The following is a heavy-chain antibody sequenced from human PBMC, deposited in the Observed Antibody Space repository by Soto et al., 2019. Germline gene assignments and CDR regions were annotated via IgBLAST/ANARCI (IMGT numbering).Heavy chain of an antibody. CDR3: ARVPPPGIAVAVYYFDY. CDR2: IIPILGIA. D-gene: IGHD6-19*01. J-gene: IGHJ4*02. Sequence: ASVKVSCKASGGTFSSYTISWVRQAPGQGLEWMGRIIPILGIANYAQKFQGRVTITADKSTSTAYMELSSLRSEDTAVYYCARVPPPGIAVAVYYFDYWGQGTLVTLSS. V-gene: IGHV1-69*02. CDR1: GGTFSSYT.